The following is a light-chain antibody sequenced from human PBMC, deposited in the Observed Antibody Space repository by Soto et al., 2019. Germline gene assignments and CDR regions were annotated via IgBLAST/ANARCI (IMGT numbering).Light chain of an antibody. CDR1: QSVSSSY. V-gene: IGKV3-20*01. J-gene: IGKJ1*01. Sequence: EIVLTQSPGTLSLSPGERAILSCRASQSVSSSYLAWYRQKPGQAPRLLIYGASSRATGIPDRFSGSGSGTDFTLTISRLEPEDFAVYYCQQYGSSPGTFGQGTKVEIK. CDR2: GAS. CDR3: QQYGSSPGT.